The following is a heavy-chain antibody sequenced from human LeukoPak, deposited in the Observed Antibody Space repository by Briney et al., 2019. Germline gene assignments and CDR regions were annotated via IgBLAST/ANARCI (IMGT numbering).Heavy chain of an antibody. V-gene: IGHV3-23*01. J-gene: IGHJ4*02. CDR1: GFTFSSYA. CDR2: ISGSGDST. Sequence: GGSLRLSCAASGFTFSSYAMSWVRQAPGKGLEWVSAISGSGDSTYYADSVKGRFTISRDNSKDTLYLQMNSLRAGDTAVYYCAKGSAMVRGVKGGFDYWGQGTLVTVSS. D-gene: IGHD3-10*01. CDR3: AKGSAMVRGVKGGFDY.